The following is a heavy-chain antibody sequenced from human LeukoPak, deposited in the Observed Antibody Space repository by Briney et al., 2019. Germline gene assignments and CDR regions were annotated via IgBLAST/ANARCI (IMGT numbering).Heavy chain of an antibody. CDR2: IHNSGTT. J-gene: IGHJ4*02. CDR3: ARRYYYNLGSFPFDF. D-gene: IGHD3-10*01. V-gene: IGHV4-34*01. CDR1: GGPFSGYF. Sequence: PSETLSLTCAVSGGPFSGYFWSWIRQSSGKGLEWIGEIHNSGTTNYNPSLNSRVTISEDTSKNQFYLNRSSVTAADTAVYYCARRYYYNLGSFPFDFWGQGTLVTVSS.